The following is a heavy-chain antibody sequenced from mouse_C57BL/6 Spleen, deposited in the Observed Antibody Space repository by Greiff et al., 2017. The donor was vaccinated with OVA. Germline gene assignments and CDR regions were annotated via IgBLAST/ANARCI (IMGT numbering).Heavy chain of an antibody. Sequence: VQLQQSGPELVKPGASVKISCKASGYTFTDYYMNWVKQSHGKSLEWIGDINPNNGGTSYNQKFKGKATLTVDKSSSTAYMELRSLTSEDSAVYYCAGPYSNYEGYCDYWGQGTTLTVSS. CDR3: AGPYSNYEGYCDY. CDR1: GYTFTDYY. V-gene: IGHV1-26*01. CDR2: INPNNGGT. D-gene: IGHD2-5*01. J-gene: IGHJ2*01.